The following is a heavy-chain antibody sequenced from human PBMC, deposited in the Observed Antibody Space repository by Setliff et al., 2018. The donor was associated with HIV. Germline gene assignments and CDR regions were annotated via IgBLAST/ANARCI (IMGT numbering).Heavy chain of an antibody. V-gene: IGHV1-18*01. CDR3: ARGGPPRVATLYWFDP. D-gene: IGHD2-15*01. Sequence: ASVKVSCKASADTFTNCLINWLRQAPGQGLEWMGWINTYNGNTKYGQKFQGSVTMTTDTSTSTVYMELRSLTSDDTALYYCARGGPPRVATLYWFDPWGQGTLVTVSS. CDR2: INTYNGNT. J-gene: IGHJ5*02. CDR1: ADTFTNCL.